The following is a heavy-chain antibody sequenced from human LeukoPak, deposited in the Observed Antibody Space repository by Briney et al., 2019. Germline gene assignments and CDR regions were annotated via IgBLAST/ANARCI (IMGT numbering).Heavy chain of an antibody. D-gene: IGHD1-26*01. Sequence: GGSLRLSCAASGFTFSAYAMAWVRRPPGRGLEWVSIMALSGGPTHYADAVEGRFTISRDDSKSTLYLHINNLRAEDTAVYYCARDFSLVVGASDSWDKGTLVTVSS. CDR3: ARDFSLVVGASDS. CDR2: MALSGGPT. V-gene: IGHV3-23*01. CDR1: GFTFSAYA. J-gene: IGHJ5*02.